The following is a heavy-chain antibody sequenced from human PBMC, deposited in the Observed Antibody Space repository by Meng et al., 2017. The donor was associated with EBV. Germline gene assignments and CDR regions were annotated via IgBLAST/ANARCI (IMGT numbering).Heavy chain of an antibody. V-gene: IGHV1-69*06. CDR1: GGTFSSYA. CDR3: ARAEIAAAGRLDY. CDR2: IIPIFGTA. D-gene: IGHD6-13*01. Sequence: VQLVQSGAEVKQPGAVVKVSCKASGGTFSSYAISWVRQAPGQGLEWMGGIIPIFGTANYAQKFQGRVTITADKSTSTAYMELSSLRSEDTAVYYCARAEIAAAGRLDYWGQGTLVTVSS. J-gene: IGHJ4*02.